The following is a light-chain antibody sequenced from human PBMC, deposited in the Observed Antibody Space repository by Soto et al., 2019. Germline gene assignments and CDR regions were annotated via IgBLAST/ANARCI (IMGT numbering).Light chain of an antibody. CDR2: GAS. J-gene: IGKJ1*01. Sequence: EIVLTQSPATLSLSPGDRATLSCRGSQSVSSNLAWYQQKPGQAPRLLIYGASTRATGIPDRFSGRGSGTEFTLTISSLQSEDFAVYYCQQYNNWTRTCGQGTKVDIK. CDR3: QQYNNWTRT. V-gene: IGKV3-15*01. CDR1: QSVSSN.